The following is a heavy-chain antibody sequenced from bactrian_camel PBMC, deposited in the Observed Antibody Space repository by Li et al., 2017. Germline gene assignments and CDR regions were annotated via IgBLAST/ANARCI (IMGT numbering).Heavy chain of an antibody. D-gene: IGHD5*01. Sequence: HGQLVESGGGLVQPGGSLRLSCAASGFTFSSYYMSWVRQAPGKGLEWVSSIYSDGSSTYYPDSVKGRVTASRDSAKNTLYLQLNSLKPEDTGVYYCAADSGWGNGYCQPAYWGQGTQVTVS. V-gene: IGHV3-2*01. CDR1: GFTFSSYY. J-gene: IGHJ4*01. CDR3: AADSGWGNGYCQPAY. CDR2: IYSDGSST.